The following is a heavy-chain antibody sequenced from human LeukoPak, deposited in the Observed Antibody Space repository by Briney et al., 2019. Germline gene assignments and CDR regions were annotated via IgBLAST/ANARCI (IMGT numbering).Heavy chain of an antibody. D-gene: IGHD3-9*01. CDR2: ISSSSSYI. V-gene: IGHV3-21*01. Sequence: GGSLRLSCEASGFTFSSYGMHWVSQAPGKGLEWVSSISSSSSYIYYADSLRGRFTISRDNAKNSLYLQMNSLRAEDTAVYSCARVSATGMGFDYWGQGTLVTVSS. CDR3: ARVSATGMGFDY. CDR1: GFTFSSYG. J-gene: IGHJ4*02.